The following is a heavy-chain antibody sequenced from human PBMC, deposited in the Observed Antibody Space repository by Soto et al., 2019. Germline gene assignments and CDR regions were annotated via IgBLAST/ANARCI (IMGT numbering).Heavy chain of an antibody. D-gene: IGHD3-3*01. CDR1: GDTFTSCY. J-gene: IGHJ6*02. CDR2: INPSGGST. CDR3: ARDPSAHLLGWLSNYYYYGMDV. Sequence: ASVKVSCKASGDTFTSCYMPCVRQAPGQGLEWMGIINPSGGSTSYAQKFQGRVTMTRDTSTSTVYMELSSLRSEDTAVYYCARDPSAHLLGWLSNYYYYGMDVWG. V-gene: IGHV1-46*01.